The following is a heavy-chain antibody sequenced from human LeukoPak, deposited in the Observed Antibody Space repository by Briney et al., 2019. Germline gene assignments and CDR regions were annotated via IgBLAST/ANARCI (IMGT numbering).Heavy chain of an antibody. CDR1: GGSISSYY. Sequence: SETLSLTCTVSGGSISSYYWSWIRQPPGKGLEWIGEINHSGSTNYNPSLKSRVTISVDTSKNQFSLKLSSVTAADTAVYYCARVVSTVAGSSAWFDPWGQGTLVTVSS. V-gene: IGHV4-34*01. J-gene: IGHJ5*02. CDR3: ARVVSTVAGSSAWFDP. D-gene: IGHD6-19*01. CDR2: INHSGST.